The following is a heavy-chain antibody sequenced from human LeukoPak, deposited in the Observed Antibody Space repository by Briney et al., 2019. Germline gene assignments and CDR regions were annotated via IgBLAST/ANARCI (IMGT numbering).Heavy chain of an antibody. Sequence: GASVKVSCKASGYTFTGYYMHWVRQAPGQGLEWMGWINPNSGGTNYAQKFQGRVTMTRDTSISTAYMELSRLRSDDTAVYYCAREQTPPIHMVRGSYHAFDIWGQGTMVTVSS. CDR1: GYTFTGYY. V-gene: IGHV1-2*02. J-gene: IGHJ3*02. CDR3: AREQTPPIHMVRGSYHAFDI. CDR2: INPNSGGT. D-gene: IGHD3-16*02.